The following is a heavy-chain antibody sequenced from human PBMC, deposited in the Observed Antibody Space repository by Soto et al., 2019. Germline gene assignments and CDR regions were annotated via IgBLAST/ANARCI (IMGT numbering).Heavy chain of an antibody. J-gene: IGHJ4*02. Sequence: QVQLVESGGGVVQPARSLRLSCAASGFTFSSYAMHWVRQAPGKGLEWVAVISYDGSNKYYADSVKGRFTISRDNSKNTLYLQMNSLRAEDTAVYYCARGLTTVTTGDLLRLGLLVFDYWGQGTLVTVSS. CDR2: ISYDGSNK. V-gene: IGHV3-30-3*01. D-gene: IGHD4-17*01. CDR3: ARGLTTVTTGDLLRLGLLVFDY. CDR1: GFTFSSYA.